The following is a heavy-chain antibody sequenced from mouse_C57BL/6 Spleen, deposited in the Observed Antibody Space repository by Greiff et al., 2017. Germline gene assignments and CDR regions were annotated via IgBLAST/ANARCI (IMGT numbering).Heavy chain of an antibody. CDR1: GYTFTSDW. CDR2: IHPNSGST. CDR3: ARGSGRFAY. Sequence: VQLQQPGAELVKPGASVKLSCTASGYTFTSDWMHWVKQRPGQGLEWIGMIHPNSGSTNYDEKFQSKATLTVDKSSSTAYLQRSSLTSEDSAVYYCARGSGRFAYWGQGTLVTVSA. D-gene: IGHD3-1*01. J-gene: IGHJ3*01. V-gene: IGHV1-64*01.